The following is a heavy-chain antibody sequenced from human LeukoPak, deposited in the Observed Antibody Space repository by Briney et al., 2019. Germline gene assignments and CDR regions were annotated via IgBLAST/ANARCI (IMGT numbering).Heavy chain of an antibody. V-gene: IGHV4-59*01. Sequence: SETLSLTCTVSGGSISSYNWRWIRQPPGRGLEWIGYFYYTGTTNYNPSLKSRVTISVDTSKNQFSLKPSSVTAADTAVYYCARGASGWYFDYWGQGTLVTVSS. CDR2: FYYTGTT. D-gene: IGHD6-19*01. J-gene: IGHJ4*02. CDR3: ARGASGWYFDY. CDR1: GGSISSYN.